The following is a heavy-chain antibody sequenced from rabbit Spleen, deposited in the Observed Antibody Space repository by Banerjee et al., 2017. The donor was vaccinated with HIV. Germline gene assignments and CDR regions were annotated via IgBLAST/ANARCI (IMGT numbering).Heavy chain of an antibody. D-gene: IGHD8-1*01. J-gene: IGHJ4*01. CDR3: ARGGYDGDGYNMGFNL. V-gene: IGHV1S47*01. CDR2: IDPVFGIT. CDR1: GFDFRSYG. Sequence: QEQLVESGGGLVQPGGFLKLSCKGSGFDFRSYGMSWVRQAPGKGLEWIGYIDPVFGITYYASWVNGRFTISSHNAQNTVDLQMNSLAAADTATYFCARGGYDGDGYNMGFNLWGPGTLVTVS.